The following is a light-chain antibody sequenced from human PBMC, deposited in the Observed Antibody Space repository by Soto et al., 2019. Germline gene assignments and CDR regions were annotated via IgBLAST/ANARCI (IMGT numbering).Light chain of an antibody. CDR3: AAWDDSLSVLYV. V-gene: IGLV1-47*02. J-gene: IGLJ1*01. CDR2: SNN. CDR1: SSNIGSNY. Sequence: QSVLTQPPSASGTPGQMVTISCSGSSSNIGSNYAYWYQQLPGTAPKLLIYSNNQRPSGVPDRFSGSKSGTSASLAISGLRSEDEADYYCAAWDDSLSVLYVFGTGTKVTVL.